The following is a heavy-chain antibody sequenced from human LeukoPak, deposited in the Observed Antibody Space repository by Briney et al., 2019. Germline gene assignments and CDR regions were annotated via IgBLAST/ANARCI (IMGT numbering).Heavy chain of an antibody. J-gene: IGHJ3*02. CDR2: IKYSGST. Sequence: SETLSPTCTVSGGSITNSYWNWIRHSPGKGMEWIGYIKYSGSTNYNPSLKSRVTISVDTSKNQFSLKLSSVTAADTAVYFCARDPLSTNDFDIWGQGTMVTVSS. D-gene: IGHD1-1*01. V-gene: IGHV4-59*01. CDR1: GGSITNSY. CDR3: ARDPLSTNDFDI.